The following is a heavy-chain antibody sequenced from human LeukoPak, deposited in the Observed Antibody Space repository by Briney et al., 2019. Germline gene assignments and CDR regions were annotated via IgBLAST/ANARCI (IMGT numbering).Heavy chain of an antibody. CDR2: IGTTGDT. CDR3: GRGKRYSSSWFYNRFDP. D-gene: IGHD6-13*01. CDR1: GFTFSSYD. J-gene: IGHJ5*02. Sequence: GGSLRLSCEVSGFTFSSYDMHWVRQTTGKGLEWVSGIGTTGDTHYPDSVKGRFTVSRENAKNSLYLQMNSLRAGDTAVYYCGRGKRYSSSWFYNRFDPWGQGTLVTVSS. V-gene: IGHV3-13*01.